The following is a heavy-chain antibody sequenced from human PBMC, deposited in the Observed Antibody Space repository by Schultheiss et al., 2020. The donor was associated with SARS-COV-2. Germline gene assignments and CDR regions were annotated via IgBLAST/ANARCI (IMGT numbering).Heavy chain of an antibody. CDR3: ARGNSSRYCSSTSCHRGEYYYYYMDV. Sequence: KVSCKASGYTFTSYGISWVRQAPGQGLEWMGGIIPIFGTANYAQKFQGRVTITADKSTSTAYMELSSLRSEDTAVYYCARGNSSRYCSSTSCHRGEYYYYYMDVWGKGTTVTVSS. D-gene: IGHD2-2*01. V-gene: IGHV1-69*06. CDR1: GYTFTSYG. CDR2: IIPIFGTA. J-gene: IGHJ6*03.